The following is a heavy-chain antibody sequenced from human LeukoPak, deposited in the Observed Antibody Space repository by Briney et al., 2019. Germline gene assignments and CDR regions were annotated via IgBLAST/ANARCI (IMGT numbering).Heavy chain of an antibody. Sequence: PGASLRLSCAASGFTFSSYAMSWVRQAPGKGLEWVSAISGSGGSTYYADSVKGRFTIPRDNSKNTLYLQMNSLRAEDTAVYYCAKDSSGYSYGTIDYWGQGTLVTVSS. CDR3: AKDSSGYSYGTIDY. V-gene: IGHV3-23*01. D-gene: IGHD5-18*01. CDR1: GFTFSSYA. CDR2: ISGSGGST. J-gene: IGHJ4*02.